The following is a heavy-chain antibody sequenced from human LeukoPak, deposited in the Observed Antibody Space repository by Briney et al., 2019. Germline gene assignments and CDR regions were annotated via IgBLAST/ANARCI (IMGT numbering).Heavy chain of an antibody. V-gene: IGHV3-48*01. CDR2: ISSSSSTI. Sequence: GSLRLSCAASGFTFSSYSMNWVRQAPGKGLERVSYISSSSSTIYYADSVKGRFTISRDNAKNSLYLQMNSLRAEDTAVYYCARVRYSGSYYFDYWGQGTLVTVPS. CDR3: ARVRYSGSYYFDY. J-gene: IGHJ4*02. D-gene: IGHD1-26*01. CDR1: GFTFSSYS.